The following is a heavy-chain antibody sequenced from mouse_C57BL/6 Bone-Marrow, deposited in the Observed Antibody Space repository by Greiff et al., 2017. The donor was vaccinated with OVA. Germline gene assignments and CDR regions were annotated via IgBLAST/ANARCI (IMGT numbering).Heavy chain of an antibody. D-gene: IGHD1-1*01. Sequence: QVQLQQPGAELVMPGASVKLSCKASGYTFTSYWMHWVKQRPGQGLEWIGEIDPSDSYTNYNQKFKGKSTLTVDKSSSTAYMQLSNLTSEDSAVYYCARERYLLGDYWGQGTTLTVSS. CDR1: GYTFTSYW. CDR3: ARERYLLGDY. J-gene: IGHJ2*01. V-gene: IGHV1-69*01. CDR2: IDPSDSYT.